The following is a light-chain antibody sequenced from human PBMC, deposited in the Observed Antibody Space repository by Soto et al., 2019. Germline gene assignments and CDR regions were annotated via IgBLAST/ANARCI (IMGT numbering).Light chain of an antibody. Sequence: EIVMTQSPATLSVSPGERATLSCRASQSVSSNLAWYQQKPGQAPRLLIYGASTRATGIPARFSGSGSGTDFTLTISSLQSEDFAVYYCQQYNKWRTFGQGTKVDIK. CDR1: QSVSSN. V-gene: IGKV3-15*01. J-gene: IGKJ1*01. CDR2: GAS. CDR3: QQYNKWRT.